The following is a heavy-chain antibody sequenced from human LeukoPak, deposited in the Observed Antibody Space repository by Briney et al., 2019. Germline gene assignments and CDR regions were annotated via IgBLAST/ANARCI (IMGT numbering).Heavy chain of an antibody. CDR2: IKQDGSEK. CDR1: GFTFSSYW. Sequence: GGSLRLSCAASGFTFSSYWVSWVRQAPGKGLEWVANIKQDGSEKYYVDSVKGRFTISRDNAKNSLYLQMNSLRAEDTAVYYCARVGPESYYYYGMDVWGQGTTVTVSS. CDR3: ARVGPESYYYYGMDV. V-gene: IGHV3-7*01. J-gene: IGHJ6*02.